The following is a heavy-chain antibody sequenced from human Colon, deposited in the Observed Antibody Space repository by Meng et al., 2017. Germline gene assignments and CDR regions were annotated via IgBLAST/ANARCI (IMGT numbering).Heavy chain of an antibody. Sequence: QVQLPESGPGLVKPSEPLSLTCNFSDGSISNYFWSWIRQPVGKGLEWIGRIYTSGTTNYSPSLKSRVTMSVDTSKNQFSLNLSSVTAADTAMYYCARENVSGSYRPLDYWGQGTLVTVSS. CDR2: IYTSGTT. CDR1: DGSISNYF. CDR3: ARENVSGSYRPLDY. V-gene: IGHV4-4*07. D-gene: IGHD3-10*01. J-gene: IGHJ4*02.